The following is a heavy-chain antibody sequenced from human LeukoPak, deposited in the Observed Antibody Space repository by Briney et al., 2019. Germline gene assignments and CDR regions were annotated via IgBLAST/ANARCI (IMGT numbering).Heavy chain of an antibody. D-gene: IGHD3-16*01. CDR3: AREGAGFDY. V-gene: IGHV3-21*01. Sequence: GGSLRLSCAASGFTFSSYSMCWVRQAPGRGLEWVSSISSSSDYIYYADSVKGRFTISRDNAKNSLYLQMNSLRDEDTAVYYCAREGAGFDYWGQGTLVIVSS. J-gene: IGHJ4*02. CDR1: GFTFSSYS. CDR2: ISSSSDYI.